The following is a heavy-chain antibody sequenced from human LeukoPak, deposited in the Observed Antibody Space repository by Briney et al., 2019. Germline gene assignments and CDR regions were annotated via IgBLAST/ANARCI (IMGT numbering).Heavy chain of an antibody. D-gene: IGHD3-22*01. CDR2: ISGGGDTT. J-gene: IGHJ4*02. V-gene: IGHV3-23*01. CDR3: AKVRYDDSSGYPHYYFDY. Sequence: PGMSLRLSCAASGFTFTSSTMNWVRQAPGKGLEWVSAISGGGDTTYYADSVKGRFTISRDNSKNTLYLQMSSLRAEDTAEYYCAKVRYDDSSGYPHYYFDYWGQGTLVTVSS. CDR1: GFTFTSST.